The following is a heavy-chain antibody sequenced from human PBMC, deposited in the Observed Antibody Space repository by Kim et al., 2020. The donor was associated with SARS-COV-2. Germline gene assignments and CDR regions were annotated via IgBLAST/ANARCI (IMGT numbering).Heavy chain of an antibody. J-gene: IGHJ4*02. CDR3: ARGTVTTGDYFDY. D-gene: IGHD4-17*01. CDR1: GFTVSSNY. Sequence: GGSLRLSCAASGFTVSSNYMSWVRQAPGKGLEWVSDIYSGGSTYYADSAKGRFTISRDNSKNTLYHQMISMRAEDTAVYYCARGTVTTGDYFDYWGQGTLVTVSS. CDR2: IYSGGST. V-gene: IGHV3-66*01.